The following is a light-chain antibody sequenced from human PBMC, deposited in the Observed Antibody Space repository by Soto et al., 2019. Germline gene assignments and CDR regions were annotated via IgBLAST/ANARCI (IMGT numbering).Light chain of an antibody. Sequence: DIQMTQSPSSLSASVGDRVTIACRTSQGISTFLNWYQQKPGKAPKLLIYTASSLQTGVPSRFSGGGSGTDFTLTISSLQPEDFATYYCHQSYSMPLTFGGGTKVDIK. CDR2: TAS. CDR1: QGISTF. J-gene: IGKJ4*01. V-gene: IGKV1-39*01. CDR3: HQSYSMPLT.